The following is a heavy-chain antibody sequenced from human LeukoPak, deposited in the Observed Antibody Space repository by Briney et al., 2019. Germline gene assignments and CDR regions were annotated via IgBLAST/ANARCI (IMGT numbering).Heavy chain of an antibody. CDR1: GFTVSSNY. D-gene: IGHD6-13*01. Sequence: AGGSLRLSCAASGFTVSSNYMSWVRQAPGKGLEWVSVIYSGGSTYYADSVKGRFTISRDNSKNTLYLQMNSLRAEDTAVYYCARDESSSWEHGGGNWFDPWGQGTLVTVSS. V-gene: IGHV3-53*01. CDR3: ARDESSSWEHGGGNWFDP. J-gene: IGHJ5*02. CDR2: IYSGGST.